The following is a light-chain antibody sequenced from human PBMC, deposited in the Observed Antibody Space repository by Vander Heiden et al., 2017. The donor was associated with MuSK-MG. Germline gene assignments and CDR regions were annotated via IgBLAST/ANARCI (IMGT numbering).Light chain of an antibody. J-gene: IGLJ2*01. CDR1: SSDVGGYNS. CDR2: DVS. CDR3: CSYAGTYISL. Sequence: QSALTQPRSVSGSPGQSVTVPCTVTSSDVGGYNSVSWYQQHPGKAPNLMIYDVSKRPSGVPDRFSGSKSGTTASLTISGLQAEDEADYYCCSYAGTYISLFGGGTKLTVL. V-gene: IGLV2-11*01.